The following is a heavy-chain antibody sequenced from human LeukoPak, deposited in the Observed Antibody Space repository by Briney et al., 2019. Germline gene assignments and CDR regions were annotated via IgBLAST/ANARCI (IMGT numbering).Heavy chain of an antibody. V-gene: IGHV1-18*01. Sequence: GASVKVSCKASGYTFTSYGISWVRQAPGQGLEWMGWISAYNGNTNYAQKLQGRVTMTTDTSTSTAYMELSSLRSDDTAVYYCASDDYVWGSYQHSLAHWGQAPLVTVSS. CDR2: ISAYNGNT. CDR3: ASDDYVWGSYQHSLAH. D-gene: IGHD3-16*02. CDR1: GYTFTSYG. J-gene: IGHJ4*01.